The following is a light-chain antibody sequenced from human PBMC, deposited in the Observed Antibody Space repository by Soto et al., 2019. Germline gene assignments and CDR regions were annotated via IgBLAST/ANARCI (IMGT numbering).Light chain of an antibody. CDR2: DAS. CDR3: QQYNSYRT. J-gene: IGKJ1*01. Sequence: DIQMTQSPSSLSASVGDRVTITCRASQGISRWLAWYQQKPGKAPKLLIHDASTLESGVPSRFSGSGSGTEFILTISSLQPDDFATYYCQQYNSYRTFGQGTKVDIK. CDR1: QGISRW. V-gene: IGKV1-5*01.